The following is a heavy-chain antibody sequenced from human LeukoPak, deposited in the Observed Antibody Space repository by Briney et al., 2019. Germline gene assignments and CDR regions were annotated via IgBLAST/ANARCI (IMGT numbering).Heavy chain of an antibody. V-gene: IGHV3-21*01. D-gene: IGHD3-22*01. CDR2: ISSSSSYI. Sequence: GGSLRLSCAASGFTFSSYSMNWVRQAPGKGLEWVSSISSSSSYIYYADSVRGRFTVSRDNSKNTLYLQMNSLRAEDTAVYYCAKELQRLVYYMDVWGKGTTVTISS. CDR3: AKELQRLVYYMDV. J-gene: IGHJ6*03. CDR1: GFTFSSYS.